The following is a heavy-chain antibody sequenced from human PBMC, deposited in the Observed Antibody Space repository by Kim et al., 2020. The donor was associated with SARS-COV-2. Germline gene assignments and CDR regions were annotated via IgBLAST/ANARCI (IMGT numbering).Heavy chain of an antibody. Sequence: SETLSLTCAVYGGSFSGYYWSWIRQPPGKGLEWIGEINHSGSTNYNPSLKSRVTISVDTSKNQFSLKLSSVTAADTAVYYCARGGALLWYPRTLKWFDPWGQGTLVTVSS. CDR2: INHSGST. V-gene: IGHV4-34*01. CDR1: GGSFSGYY. CDR3: ARGGALLWYPRTLKWFDP. J-gene: IGHJ5*02. D-gene: IGHD3-10*01.